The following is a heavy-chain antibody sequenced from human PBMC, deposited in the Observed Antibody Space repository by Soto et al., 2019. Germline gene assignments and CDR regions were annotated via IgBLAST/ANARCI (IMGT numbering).Heavy chain of an antibody. CDR2: MSPNSGNT. J-gene: IGHJ4*01. CDR3: ARGVTAGVDY. CDR1: GYTFTSFD. D-gene: IGHD6-13*01. V-gene: IGHV1-8*01. Sequence: ASVKVSCKTSGYTFTSFDINWVRQATGQGLEWMGWMSPNSGNTGYAQKFQGRVTMTRDTSISTAFMELSSLSSEDTAVYYCARGVTAGVDYWGHATLVTVSS.